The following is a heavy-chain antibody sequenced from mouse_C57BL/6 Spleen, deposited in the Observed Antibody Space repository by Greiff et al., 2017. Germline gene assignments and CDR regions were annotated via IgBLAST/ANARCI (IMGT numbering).Heavy chain of an antibody. CDR1: GYTFTSYW. Sequence: QVQLQQPGAELVKPGASVKLSCKASGYTFTSYWMHWVKQRPGQGLEWIGMIHPNSGSTNYNEKFKSKATLTVDKSSSTAYMQLSSLTSEDSAVYYCARDYYGSRYGYWGQGTTLTVSS. V-gene: IGHV1-64*01. CDR3: ARDYYGSRYGY. D-gene: IGHD1-1*01. J-gene: IGHJ2*01. CDR2: IHPNSGST.